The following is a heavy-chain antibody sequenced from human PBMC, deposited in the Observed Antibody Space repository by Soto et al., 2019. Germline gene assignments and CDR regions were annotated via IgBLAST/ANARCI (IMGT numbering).Heavy chain of an antibody. J-gene: IGHJ6*02. Sequence: GGSLRLSCAASGFTFSSYSMNWVRQAPGKGLEWVSSISSSSSYIYYADSVKGRFTISRDNAKNSLYLQMNSLRAEDTAVYYCSRDPMGDIAARLYYYGMDVWGQGTTVTVSS. CDR1: GFTFSSYS. V-gene: IGHV3-21*01. CDR3: SRDPMGDIAARLYYYGMDV. D-gene: IGHD6-6*01. CDR2: ISSSSSYI.